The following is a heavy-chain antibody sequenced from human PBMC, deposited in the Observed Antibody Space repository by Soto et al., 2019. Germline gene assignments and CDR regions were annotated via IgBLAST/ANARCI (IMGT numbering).Heavy chain of an antibody. V-gene: IGHV1-69*19. CDR3: AREVQVHTPAFVY. CDR1: VGTFNTYA. CDR2: ISPMFGAA. J-gene: IGHJ4*02. Sequence: QVQLVQSGAEMKKPGSSVKVSCQASVGTFNTYAMKWVRRAPGQGPEWMGDISPMFGAANYAPKFHGRVTITADESTGTSYMQWSSLTSEDTALYFCAREVQVHTPAFVYWGQGTLLTVSS. D-gene: IGHD2-2*01.